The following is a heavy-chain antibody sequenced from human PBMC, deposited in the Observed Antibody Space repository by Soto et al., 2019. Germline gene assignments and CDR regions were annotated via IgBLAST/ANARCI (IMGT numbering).Heavy chain of an antibody. Sequence: GGSLRLSCVASGFTFRTLAMGWVRQAPGKGLEWVSVMSYSGDEIYYADSVKGRFTIFRDNSENTLYLQMSSLRAEDTAVYYCAKDAARTSGWYYFVYWCPGTLVTVSS. CDR2: MSYSGDEI. CDR1: GFTFRTLA. J-gene: IGHJ4*02. CDR3: AKDAARTSGWYYFVY. D-gene: IGHD6-19*01. V-gene: IGHV3-23*01.